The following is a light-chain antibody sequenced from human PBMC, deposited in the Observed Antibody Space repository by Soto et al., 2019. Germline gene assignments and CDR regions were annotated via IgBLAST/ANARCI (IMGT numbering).Light chain of an antibody. J-gene: IGKJ5*01. CDR2: GAS. Sequence: EIVWTQSPGTLSLSQGERATLTCRSSQSVSSNLAWYQQKPGQAPRLLIYGASIRATGIPARFSGSGSWTEFTLTISSLQSEDFAVYYCQQYNTWPPITFGQGTRLEIK. CDR3: QQYNTWPPIT. V-gene: IGKV3-15*01. CDR1: QSVSSN.